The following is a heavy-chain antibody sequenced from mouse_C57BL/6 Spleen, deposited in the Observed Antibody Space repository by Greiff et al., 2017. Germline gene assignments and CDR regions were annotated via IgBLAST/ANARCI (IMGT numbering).Heavy chain of an antibody. Sequence: EVQLKESGGGLVKPGGSLKLSCAASGFTFSSYAMSWVRQTPEKRLEWVATISDGGSYTYYPDNVKGRFTISRDNAKNNLYLQMSHLKSEDTAMYYCARDEGLRAMDYWGQGTSVTVSS. V-gene: IGHV5-4*01. CDR2: ISDGGSYT. CDR1: GFTFSSYA. CDR3: ARDEGLRAMDY. J-gene: IGHJ4*01. D-gene: IGHD2-2*01.